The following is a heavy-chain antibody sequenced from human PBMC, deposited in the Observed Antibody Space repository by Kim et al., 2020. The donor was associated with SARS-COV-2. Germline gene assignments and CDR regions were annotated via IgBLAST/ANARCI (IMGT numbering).Heavy chain of an antibody. Sequence: GGSLRLSCAASGFTFSSYSMNWVRQAPGKVLGWVSSISSSSSYIYYADSVKGRFTISRDNAKNSLYLQMNSLRAEDTAVYYCAREGGSWPLNYYYYYGMDVWGQGTTVTVSS. D-gene: IGHD6-13*01. J-gene: IGHJ6*02. V-gene: IGHV3-21*01. CDR2: ISSSSSYI. CDR3: AREGGSWPLNYYYYYGMDV. CDR1: GFTFSSYS.